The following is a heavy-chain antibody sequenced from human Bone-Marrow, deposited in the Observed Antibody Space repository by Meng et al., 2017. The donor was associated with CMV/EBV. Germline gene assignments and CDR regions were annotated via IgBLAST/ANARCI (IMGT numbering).Heavy chain of an antibody. J-gene: IGHJ4*02. CDR3: VKDFRGAGDY. CDR2: IRNKAAAYST. D-gene: IGHD4-17*01. Sequence: GGSLRLSCAASGFSFSDQYMDWVRQAPGKGLECVGRIRNKAAAYSTEYAASVKGRFTISREDSKNTLYLQMNSLKIEDSAVYYCVKDFRGAGDYWGQGTPVNVSS. CDR1: GFSFSDQY. V-gene: IGHV3-72*01.